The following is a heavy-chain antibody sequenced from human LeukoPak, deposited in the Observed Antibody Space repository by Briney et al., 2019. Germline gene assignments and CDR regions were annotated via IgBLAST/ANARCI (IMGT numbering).Heavy chain of an antibody. D-gene: IGHD4-17*01. CDR3: AREGALTVTKDAFDI. V-gene: IGHV3-21*01. CDR2: ISSSSSYI. J-gene: IGHJ3*02. Sequence: GGSLRLSCAASGFTFSSYSMNWVRQAPGKGLEWVSFISSSSSYIYYADSVKGRFTISRDNARNSLYLQMNSLRAEDTAVYYCAREGALTVTKDAFDIWGQGTMVTVSS. CDR1: GFTFSSYS.